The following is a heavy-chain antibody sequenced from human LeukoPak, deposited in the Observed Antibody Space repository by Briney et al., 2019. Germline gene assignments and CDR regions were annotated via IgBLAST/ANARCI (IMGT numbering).Heavy chain of an antibody. CDR2: ISTSSSYI. D-gene: IGHD3-16*02. Sequence: PGGSLRLSCAASGFTFSSYSMNWVRQAPGKGLEWVSSISTSSSYINYADSVKGRFTISRDNAKKSLYLQMNSLRAEDTAVYYCARVPAGVIGMKDAFDIWGQGTMVTVSS. V-gene: IGHV3-21*01. CDR1: GFTFSSYS. J-gene: IGHJ3*02. CDR3: ARVPAGVIGMKDAFDI.